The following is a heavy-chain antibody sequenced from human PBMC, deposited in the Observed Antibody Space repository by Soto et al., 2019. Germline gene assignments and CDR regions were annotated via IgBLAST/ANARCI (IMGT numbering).Heavy chain of an antibody. V-gene: IGHV3-33*01. CDR2: IWYDGSHE. Sequence: QVQLVESGGGVVQPGRSLRLSCAASGFTFNNYGMHWVRQAPGKGLEWVAVIWYDGSHESYADSVKGRFTISRDNSRNTLCLQMNSLRAEDTAVYYCARDRYSYDSRAYQGVDWYFDLWGRGTLVTVSS. CDR3: ARDRYSYDSRAYQGVDWYFDL. J-gene: IGHJ2*01. D-gene: IGHD3-22*01. CDR1: GFTFNNYG.